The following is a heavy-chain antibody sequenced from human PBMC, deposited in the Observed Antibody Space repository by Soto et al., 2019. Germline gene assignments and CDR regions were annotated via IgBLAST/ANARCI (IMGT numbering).Heavy chain of an antibody. Sequence: GGSLRLSCAASGFTFSNYVMYWVRQAPGEGLEWVSAISGSGDRTYYVDSVTGRFTISRDNSRSTVYLQMNSLRVEDTAVYFCAKLGVRDTAVVRYCSGGSCYSKAFDMWGQGTVVTVSS. J-gene: IGHJ3*02. V-gene: IGHV3-23*01. CDR2: ISGSGDRT. D-gene: IGHD2-15*01. CDR3: AKLGVRDTAVVRYCSGGSCYSKAFDM. CDR1: GFTFSNYV.